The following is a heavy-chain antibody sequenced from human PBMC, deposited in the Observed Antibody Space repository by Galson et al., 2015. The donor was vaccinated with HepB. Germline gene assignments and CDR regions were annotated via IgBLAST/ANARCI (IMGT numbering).Heavy chain of an antibody. V-gene: IGHV7-4-1*02. CDR3: ARDRYSSSWTRTLDY. D-gene: IGHD6-13*01. CDR2: INTKTGNP. J-gene: IGHJ4*02. Sequence: SVKVSCKASGYSFSSYDMNWVRQAPGQGLEWMGWINTKTGNPTYAQGFTGRFVFSLDTSVSTAYLQITSLKAEDTAVYSCARDRYSSSWTRTLDYWGQGTLVTVSS. CDR1: GYSFSSYD.